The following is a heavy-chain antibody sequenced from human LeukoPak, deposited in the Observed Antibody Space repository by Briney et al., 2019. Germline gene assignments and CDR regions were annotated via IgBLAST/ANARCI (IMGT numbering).Heavy chain of an antibody. D-gene: IGHD2-15*01. J-gene: IGHJ5*02. Sequence: GESLKISCKGSGYSFSSYWIGWVRQMPGKGLEWMGIIYPGHSDTKYSPSFEGQVTISADKSISTAYLQWSSLKASDTAMYYCARFSGGSLSDNWFDPWGQGTLVTVSS. CDR1: GYSFSSYW. CDR3: ARFSGGSLSDNWFDP. CDR2: IYPGHSDT. V-gene: IGHV5-51*01.